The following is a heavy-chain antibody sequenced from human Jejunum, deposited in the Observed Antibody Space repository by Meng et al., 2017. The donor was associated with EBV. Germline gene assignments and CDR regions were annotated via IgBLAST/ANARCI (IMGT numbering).Heavy chain of an antibody. CDR3: ARLGGYASGTYYPIDP. CDR1: GAAFSDYY. J-gene: IGHJ5*02. D-gene: IGHD3-10*01. CDR2: INHGGGA. V-gene: IGHV4-34*01. Sequence: QLHAWGAVVLKPSETLSPPGAVYGAAFSDYYWTLIRQPPGKVLEWIGEINHGGGAIYNPSLKSRVTISVDTSKNQFSLKLSSVTAADTAVYYCARLGGYASGTYYPIDPWGQRTLVTVSS.